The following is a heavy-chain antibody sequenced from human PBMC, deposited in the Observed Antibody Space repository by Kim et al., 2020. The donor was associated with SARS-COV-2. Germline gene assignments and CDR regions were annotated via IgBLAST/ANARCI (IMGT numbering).Heavy chain of an antibody. CDR3: ARGSGYYGSGRLYGMDV. CDR1: SGSMNRYF. V-gene: IGHV4-59*01. Sequence: SETLSLMCNVSSGSMNRYFWTWIRQPPGKGLEWIGYVDDSGGASYNPSLKSRVAISVDMSKKQISLKVRSVTAADTAIYYCARGSGYYGSGRLYGMDVWGQGTTVTVSS. J-gene: IGHJ6*02. D-gene: IGHD3-10*01. CDR2: VDDSGGA.